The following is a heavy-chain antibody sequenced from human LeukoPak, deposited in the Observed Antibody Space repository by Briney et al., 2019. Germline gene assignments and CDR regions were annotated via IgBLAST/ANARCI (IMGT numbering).Heavy chain of an antibody. CDR2: IKQDGSEK. D-gene: IGHD5-24*01. CDR3: ARYGYSRYFDY. Sequence: GGSLRLSCAASGITFSSYWMSWVRQAPGKGLEWVASIKQDGSEKYYVDSVKGRFTISRDNAKNSLYLQMNSLRAGDTAVYYCARYGYSRYFDYWGQGTLVTVSS. CDR1: GITFSSYW. J-gene: IGHJ4*02. V-gene: IGHV3-7*04.